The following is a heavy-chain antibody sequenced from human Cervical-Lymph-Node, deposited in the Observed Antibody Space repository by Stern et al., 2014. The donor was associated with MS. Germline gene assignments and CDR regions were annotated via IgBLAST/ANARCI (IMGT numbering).Heavy chain of an antibody. V-gene: IGHV1-2*04. J-gene: IGHJ4*02. CDR1: GYTFTAYY. Sequence: VHLVQPGAEVKKPGASVSVSCKASGYTFTAYYLHWVRQAPGHGLEWMGWINPNNGDTKDAQNFQGWVTMTRDTSISTAYMDLSSLTSDDTAIYYCARDLGTVTTPGDYWGQGTLVTVSS. D-gene: IGHD4-17*01. CDR2: INPNNGDT. CDR3: ARDLGTVTTPGDY.